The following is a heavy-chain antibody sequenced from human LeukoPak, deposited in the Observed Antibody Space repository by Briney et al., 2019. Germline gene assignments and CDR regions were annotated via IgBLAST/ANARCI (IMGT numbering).Heavy chain of an antibody. CDR3: VRVASSGGIFDY. D-gene: IGHD6-13*01. J-gene: IGHJ4*02. V-gene: IGHV3-48*03. CDR1: GFTFSSYE. CDR2: ISTSGNLI. Sequence: GGSLRLSCAASGFTFSSYEMNWVRQAPGKGLEWVSYISTSGNLIYYADSVKGRFTISRDNAKNSLYLQMNSLRAEDTAVYYCVRVASSGGIFDYWGQGTLVTVSS.